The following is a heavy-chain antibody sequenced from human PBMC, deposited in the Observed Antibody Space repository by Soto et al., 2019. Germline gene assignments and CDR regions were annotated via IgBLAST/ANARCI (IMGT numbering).Heavy chain of an antibody. Sequence: SVKVSCKASGGTFSSYAISWVRQAPGQGLEWMGGIIPIFGTANYAQKFQGRVTITADESTSTAYMELSSLRSEDTAVYYCARGCSGGSCPLYYFDYWGQGTLVTVSS. CDR2: IIPIFGTA. J-gene: IGHJ4*02. CDR3: ARGCSGGSCPLYYFDY. D-gene: IGHD2-15*01. CDR1: GGTFSSYA. V-gene: IGHV1-69*13.